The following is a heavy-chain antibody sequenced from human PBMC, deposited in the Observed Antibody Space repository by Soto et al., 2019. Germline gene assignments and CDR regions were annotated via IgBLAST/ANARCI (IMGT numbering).Heavy chain of an antibody. D-gene: IGHD2-15*01. CDR3: AKDPNSLVVVAAPYYYYGMDV. V-gene: IGHV3-30*18. Sequence: QVQLVESGGGVVQPGRSLRLSCAASGFTFSSYGMHWVRQAPGKGLEWVAVISYDGSNKYYADSVKGRFTISRDNSKNTLYLQMNSLRAEDTAVYYCAKDPNSLVVVAAPYYYYGMDVWGQGTTVTVSS. J-gene: IGHJ6*02. CDR2: ISYDGSNK. CDR1: GFTFSSYG.